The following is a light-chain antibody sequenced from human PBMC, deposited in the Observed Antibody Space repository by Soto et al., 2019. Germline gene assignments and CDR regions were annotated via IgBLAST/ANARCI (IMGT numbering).Light chain of an antibody. CDR3: SAYTARSTLV. CDR1: MSDVGAYNL. V-gene: IGLV2-14*01. Sequence: HSVLTQPASVSGSAGQSITIFCSGTMSDVGAYNLVSWYQQHPGTAPKLIIYEVRNRPSGISSRFSGSRSGNTASLTISGLQPEDEGYYYCSAYTARSTLVFGGGTKVTVL. CDR2: EVR. J-gene: IGLJ3*02.